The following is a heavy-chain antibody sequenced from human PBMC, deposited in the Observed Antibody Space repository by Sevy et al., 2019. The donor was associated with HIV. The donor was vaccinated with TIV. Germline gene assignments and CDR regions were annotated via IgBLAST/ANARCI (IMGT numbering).Heavy chain of an antibody. CDR3: ASAPQGGSEVITPPDY. CDR2: ISYDGGNK. V-gene: IGHV3-30-3*01. D-gene: IGHD3-10*01. J-gene: IGHJ4*02. Sequence: GGSLRLSCAASGFTFNTYAMHWVRQAPGKGLDWLTFISYDGGNKYYADSVKGRFTISRDNSMSMVYLQMNSLRAEDTAFFSCASAPQGGSEVITPPDYWGQGTLVTVSS. CDR1: GFTFNTYA.